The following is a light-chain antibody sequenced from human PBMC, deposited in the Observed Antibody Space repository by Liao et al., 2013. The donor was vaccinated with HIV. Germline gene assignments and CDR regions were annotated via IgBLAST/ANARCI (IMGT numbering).Light chain of an antibody. CDR2: HAS. CDR1: SIGSKS. V-gene: IGLV3-21*01. Sequence: SYVLTQSPSASVAPGKTATISCGGDSIGSKSVHWYQQRPGQAPVLLIYHASDRPSGIPERFSGSNSGNTATLTISRVEPGDEADYYCQLWDSSSDHPYVFGTGTQVTVL. CDR3: QLWDSSSDHPYV. J-gene: IGLJ1*01.